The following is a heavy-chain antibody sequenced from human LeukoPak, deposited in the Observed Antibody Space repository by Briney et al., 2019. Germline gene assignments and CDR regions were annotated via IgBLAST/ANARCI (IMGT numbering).Heavy chain of an antibody. CDR3: ARGYSSGWYGSDYYYGMDV. CDR2: ISYDGSNK. J-gene: IGHJ6*02. D-gene: IGHD6-19*01. CDR1: GFTFSSYA. V-gene: IGHV3-30-3*01. Sequence: GGSLRLSCAASGFTFSSYAMHWVRQAPGKGLEWVAVISYDGSNKYYADSVKGRFTISRDNSKNTLYLQMNSLGAEDTAVYYCARGYSSGWYGSDYYYGMDVWGQGTTVTVSS.